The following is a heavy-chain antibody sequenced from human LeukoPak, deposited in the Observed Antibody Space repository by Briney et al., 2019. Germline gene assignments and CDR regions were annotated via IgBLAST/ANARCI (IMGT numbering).Heavy chain of an antibody. Sequence: SETLSLTCTVSGGSISSSSYYWGWIRQPPGKGLEWIGSIYYSGSTYYNPSLKSRVTISVDTSKNQFSLKLSSVTAADTAVYYCARVWRGSPYNWFDPWGQGTLVTVSS. J-gene: IGHJ5*02. D-gene: IGHD3-10*01. CDR1: GGSISSSSYY. V-gene: IGHV4-39*07. CDR2: IYYSGST. CDR3: ARVWRGSPYNWFDP.